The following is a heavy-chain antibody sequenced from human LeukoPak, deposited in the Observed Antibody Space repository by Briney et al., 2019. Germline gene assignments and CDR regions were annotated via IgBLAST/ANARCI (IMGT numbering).Heavy chain of an antibody. CDR3: ARRTSSSWYGGFDY. J-gene: IGHJ4*02. D-gene: IGHD6-13*01. CDR1: GGSFSGYY. CDR2: IYYSGST. V-gene: IGHV4-34*01. Sequence: SETLSLTCAVYGGSFSGYYWSWIRQPPGKGLEWIGSIYYSGSTYYNPSLKSRVTISVDTSKNQFFLKLSSVTAADTAVYYCARRTSSSWYGGFDYWGQGTLVTVSS.